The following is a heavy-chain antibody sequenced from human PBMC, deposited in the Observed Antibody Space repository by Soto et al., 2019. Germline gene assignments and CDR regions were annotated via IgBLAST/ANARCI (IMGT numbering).Heavy chain of an antibody. J-gene: IGHJ4*02. CDR1: SGSISSSNW. V-gene: IGHV4-4*02. CDR3: ARLSPGLTAFAY. Sequence: SETLSLSCAVSSGSISSSNWWSWVRQPPGKGLEWIGEIYHSGSTNYNPSLKSRVTISVDKSKNQFSLKLSSVTAADTAVYYCARLSPGLTAFAYWGQGTLVTVSS. CDR2: IYHSGST. D-gene: IGHD2-21*02.